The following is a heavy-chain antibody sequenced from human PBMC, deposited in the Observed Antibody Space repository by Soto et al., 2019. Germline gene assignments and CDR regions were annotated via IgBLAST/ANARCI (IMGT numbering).Heavy chain of an antibody. Sequence: PGGSLRLSCAASGFTFSSYWMHWVRQAPGKGLVWVSRINSDGSSTSYADSVKGRFTISRDNAKNTLYLQVNSLRAEDTAVYYCERARTRSPFDYWGQGTLVTVSS. CDR2: INSDGSST. CDR1: GFTFSSYW. CDR3: ERARTRSPFDY. J-gene: IGHJ4*02. V-gene: IGHV3-74*01. D-gene: IGHD1-7*01.